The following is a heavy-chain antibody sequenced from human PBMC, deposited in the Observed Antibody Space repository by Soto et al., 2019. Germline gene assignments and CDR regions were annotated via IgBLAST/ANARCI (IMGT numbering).Heavy chain of an antibody. CDR3: ARNIRDY. CDR1: GFTFGSYW. J-gene: IGHJ4*02. CDR2: INNDGSTT. V-gene: IGHV3-74*01. Sequence: GGFLRLSCEVSGFTFGSYWVHWVRQATGKGLVWVSRINNDGSTTHYADSVKGRFTISRNNAKNTLYLEMSSLGTEDTAVYYCARNIRDYWGQGTLVTVSS. D-gene: IGHD2-15*01.